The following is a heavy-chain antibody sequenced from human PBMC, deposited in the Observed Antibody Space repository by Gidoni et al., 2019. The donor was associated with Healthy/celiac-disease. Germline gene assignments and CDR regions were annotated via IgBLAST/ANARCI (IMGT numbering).Heavy chain of an antibody. V-gene: IGHV4-4*02. CDR2: IYHSGST. CDR1: GGSISSSNW. CDR3: ARRMPTVTALLLYGMDV. Sequence: QVQLQESGPGLVKPSGTLSLTCAVPGGSISSSNWWSWVRQPPGKGLEWIGEIYHSGSTNSNPSHRSLVIISVDKSNTQFSLKLSSGTAADTVVYYCARRMPTVTALLLYGMDVWGQGTTVTVSS. J-gene: IGHJ6*02. D-gene: IGHD4-4*01.